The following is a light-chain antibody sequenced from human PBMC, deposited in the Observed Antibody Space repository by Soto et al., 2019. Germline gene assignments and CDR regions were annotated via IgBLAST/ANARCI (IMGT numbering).Light chain of an antibody. J-gene: IGLJ1*01. CDR1: SSDIGSYSL. CDR2: EGS. Sequence: QSALTQPASVSGSPGQSITISCTGISSDIGSYSLVSWYQQHPGKAPKLMIYEGSKRPSGVSNRFSGSKSGNTASLTISGLQAEDEADYYCCSYVGSSTYVFGTGTKVTVL. V-gene: IGLV2-23*01. CDR3: CSYVGSSTYV.